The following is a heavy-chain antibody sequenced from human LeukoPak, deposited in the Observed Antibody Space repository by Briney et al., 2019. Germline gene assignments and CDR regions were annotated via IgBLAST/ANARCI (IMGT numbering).Heavy chain of an antibody. V-gene: IGHV4-61*02. CDR1: GGSIKTGGYS. J-gene: IGHJ3*02. Sequence: PSETLSLTCTVSGGSIKTGGYSWTWIRQPAGKGLEWIGRIYISGNTDQNPSLKSRVTVSMDSSKNQFSLEMKSVTAADTAVYYCTRGWSSAGVFDTWGQGTVVTVSS. D-gene: IGHD6-19*01. CDR3: TRGWSSAGVFDT. CDR2: IYISGNT.